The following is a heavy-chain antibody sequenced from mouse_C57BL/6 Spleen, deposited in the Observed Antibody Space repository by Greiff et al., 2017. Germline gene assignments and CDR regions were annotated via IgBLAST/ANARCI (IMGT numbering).Heavy chain of an antibody. Sequence: EVQLVESGGDLVKPGGSLKLSCAASGFTFSSSGMSWVRQTPDKRLEWVATISSGGSYTYYPDSVKGRFTISRDNAKNTLYLQMSSLKSEDTAMYYCARHDYSNYLFAYWGQGTLVTVSA. CDR1: GFTFSSSG. D-gene: IGHD2-5*01. V-gene: IGHV5-6*01. CDR3: ARHDYSNYLFAY. J-gene: IGHJ3*01. CDR2: ISSGGSYT.